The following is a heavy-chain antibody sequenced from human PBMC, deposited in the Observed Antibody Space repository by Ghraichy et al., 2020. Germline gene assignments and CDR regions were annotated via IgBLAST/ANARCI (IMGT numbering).Heavy chain of an antibody. D-gene: IGHD3-9*01. Sequence: LSLTCAASGFTFSSYWMHWVRQAPGKGLVWVSRINSDGSSTSYADSVKGRFTISRDNAKNTLYLQMNSLRAEDTAVYYCAREGYDILTGYYPDYWGQGTLVTVSS. CDR2: INSDGSST. CDR1: GFTFSSYW. J-gene: IGHJ4*02. V-gene: IGHV3-74*01. CDR3: AREGYDILTGYYPDY.